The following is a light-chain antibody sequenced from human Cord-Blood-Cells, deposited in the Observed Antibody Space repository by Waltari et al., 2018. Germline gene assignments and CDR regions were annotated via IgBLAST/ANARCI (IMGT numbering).Light chain of an antibody. CDR2: GAS. J-gene: IGKJ4*01. Sequence: EIVMTQSPATLSVSPGERATLFCRASQSVSSNLAWYQHKPGQAPRLLIYGASTRATGIPARFSVSGSGTEFTLTISSLQSEDFAVYYWQQYNNWPLTFGGGTKVEIK. CDR1: QSVSSN. CDR3: QQYNNWPLT. V-gene: IGKV3-15*01.